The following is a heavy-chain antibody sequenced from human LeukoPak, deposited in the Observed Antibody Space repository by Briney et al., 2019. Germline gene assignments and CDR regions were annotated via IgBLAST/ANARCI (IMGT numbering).Heavy chain of an antibody. J-gene: IGHJ3*02. CDR2: IYSSGNT. Sequence: WVRQAPGKTLEWIGSIYSSGNTYYNPSLKSRVIILVDTAKNHFSLNLSSVTAADTAFYYCARSDGYGLVGIWGQGTMVTVSS. CDR3: ARSDGYGLVGI. V-gene: IGHV4-39*07. D-gene: IGHD3-10*01.